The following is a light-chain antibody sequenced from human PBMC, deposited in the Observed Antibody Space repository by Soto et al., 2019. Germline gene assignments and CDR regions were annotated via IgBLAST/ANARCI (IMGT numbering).Light chain of an antibody. CDR1: SNEVGGYNY. CDR3: SSYTSRSSSTYV. V-gene: IGLV2-14*04. J-gene: IGLJ1*01. Sequence: CRSRWSANHHTINGNSNEVGGYNYVSWYQQHPGKAPKLMIYDVSNRPSGVSNRFSGSKSGNTASLTISGLQAEDEADYYCSSYTSRSSSTYVFGTGTKVTVL. CDR2: DVS.